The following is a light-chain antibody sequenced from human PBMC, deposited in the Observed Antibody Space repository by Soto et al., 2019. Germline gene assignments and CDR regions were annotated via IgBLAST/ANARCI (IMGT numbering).Light chain of an antibody. CDR1: QSVSTW. CDR3: QEYKTWT. CDR2: DAS. Sequence: DIQMTQSPSTLSASVGDTVTITCRASQSVSTWLAWYQQTPGKATKLLMYDASNLESGAPARFSGSGSGTEFPLTISSLQPEYFATYHCQEYKTWTFGQGTKVDIK. V-gene: IGKV1-5*01. J-gene: IGKJ1*01.